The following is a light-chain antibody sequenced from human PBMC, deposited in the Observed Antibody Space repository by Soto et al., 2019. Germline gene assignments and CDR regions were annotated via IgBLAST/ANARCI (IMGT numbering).Light chain of an antibody. CDR3: KQYGSSVIT. Sequence: EVVLTQSPGTLSLSPGDRATLACRASQSIPNNFLAWYQHKPGQAPRLLIYGASSRATGIPDRFRGSGSGTAYTLLISRLEPEDFAVYHAKQYGSSVITVGQGTRLDIK. CDR2: GAS. V-gene: IGKV3-20*01. CDR1: QSIPNNF. J-gene: IGKJ5*01.